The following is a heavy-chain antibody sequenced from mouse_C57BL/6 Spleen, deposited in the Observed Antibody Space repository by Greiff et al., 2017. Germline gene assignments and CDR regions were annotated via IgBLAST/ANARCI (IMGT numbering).Heavy chain of an antibody. CDR3: SGGYFCV. J-gene: IGHJ1*03. V-gene: IGHV6-3*01. Sequence: EVMLVESGGGLVQPGGSMKLSCVASGFTFSNYWMNWVRQSPEKGLEWVAHISLNSDNYATHYAVSVKGRFTISRYDSKRSVYLQMNNLRADDTRMYYCSGGYFCVGGTGTTVTVSS. CDR2: ISLNSDNYAT. CDR1: GFTFSNYW.